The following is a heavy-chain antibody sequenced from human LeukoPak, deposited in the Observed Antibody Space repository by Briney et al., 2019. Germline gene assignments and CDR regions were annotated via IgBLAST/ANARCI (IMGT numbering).Heavy chain of an antibody. J-gene: IGHJ4*02. V-gene: IGHV3-7*01. CDR3: ARLTGTTGFDY. D-gene: IGHD1-1*01. CDR1: GFPFSSYW. CDR2: IKQDGSDE. Sequence: GGSLRLSCAASGFPFSSYWMSWVRQAPGEGLEWVANIKQDGSDEYYVDSVKGRFTISRDNAKNSLYLQLNSLRADDTAVYYCARLTGTTGFDYWGQGTLVTVSS.